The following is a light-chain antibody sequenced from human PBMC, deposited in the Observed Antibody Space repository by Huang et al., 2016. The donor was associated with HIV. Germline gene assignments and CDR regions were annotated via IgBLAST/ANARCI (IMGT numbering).Light chain of an antibody. Sequence: DVVMTQSPLSLPVTLGQPASISCRSSQSLPHSYGDIYLSWFHQRPGQSPRRLIHHLSKRDAGVPDRFGASGSGSDFTLKISRVEAEDVGVYFCMQATYWPHTFGQGTKLEIK. CDR3: MQATYWPHT. V-gene: IGKV2-30*02. J-gene: IGKJ2*01. CDR2: HLS. CDR1: QSLPHSYGDIY.